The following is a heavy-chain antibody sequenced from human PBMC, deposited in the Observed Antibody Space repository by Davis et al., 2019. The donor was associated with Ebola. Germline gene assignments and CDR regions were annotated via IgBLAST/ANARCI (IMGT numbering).Heavy chain of an antibody. J-gene: IGHJ4*02. D-gene: IGHD3-9*01. V-gene: IGHV1-8*01. Sequence: ASVKVSCKASGYTFTNYDLNWVRQATGQGLEWMGWMNPNSGNTKYSQKFQGRVTITRDTSASTAYMELSSLRSEDTAVYYCARRGYYDILTGYSDWGQGTLVTVSS. CDR2: MNPNSGNT. CDR1: GYTFTNYD. CDR3: ARRGYYDILTGYSD.